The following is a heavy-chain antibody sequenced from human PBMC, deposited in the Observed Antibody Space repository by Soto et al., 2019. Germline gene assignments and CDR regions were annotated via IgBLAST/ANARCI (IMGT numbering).Heavy chain of an antibody. Sequence: EEQLLESGGGLVQRGGSLRLSCAASGFTFSVFAMSWVRQAPGKGLELVSTIRGRGENTYYADSVKGRFTISRDNSKNSLNLQMNSLRGEDTAVYYCAKDRGTGDYGVNAVELWGQGTMVTVSS. J-gene: IGHJ3*01. CDR1: GFTFSVFA. V-gene: IGHV3-23*01. CDR2: IRGRGENT. CDR3: AKDRGTGDYGVNAVEL. D-gene: IGHD7-27*01.